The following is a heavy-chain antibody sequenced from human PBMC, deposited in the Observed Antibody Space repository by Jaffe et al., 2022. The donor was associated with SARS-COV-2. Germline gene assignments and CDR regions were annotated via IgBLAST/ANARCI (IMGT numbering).Heavy chain of an antibody. CDR2: IYYSGST. CDR1: GGSISSGDYY. D-gene: IGHD2-15*01. Sequence: QVQLQESGPGLVKPSQTLSLTCTVSGGSISSGDYYWSWIRQPPGKGLEWIGYIYYSGSTYYNPSLKSRVTISVDTSKNQFSLKLSSVTAADTAVYYCARGGCSGGSCYVGFDAFDIWGQGTMVTVSS. V-gene: IGHV4-30-4*01. CDR3: ARGGCSGGSCYVGFDAFDI. J-gene: IGHJ3*02.